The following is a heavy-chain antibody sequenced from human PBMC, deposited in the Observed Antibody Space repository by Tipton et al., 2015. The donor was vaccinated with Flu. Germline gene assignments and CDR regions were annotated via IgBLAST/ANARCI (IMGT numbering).Heavy chain of an antibody. CDR1: GGSFSGYY. D-gene: IGHD2-2*01. J-gene: IGHJ4*02. V-gene: IGHV4-34*01. CDR3: ARDPSLGMPEYFDS. Sequence: TLSLTCAVYGGSFSGYYWSWIRQPPGKGLEWIGEINHDGSTNYNPSLKSRVTISVDTSKNQFSLKLSSVTAADTAVYYCARDPSLGMPEYFDSWGQGTLVTASS. CDR2: INHDGST.